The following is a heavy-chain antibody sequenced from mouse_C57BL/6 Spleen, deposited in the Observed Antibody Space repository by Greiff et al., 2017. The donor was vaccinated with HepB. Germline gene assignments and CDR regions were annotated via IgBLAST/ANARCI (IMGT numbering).Heavy chain of an antibody. J-gene: IGHJ4*01. CDR2: IWRVGST. CDR3: AKPGGSSYDYYAMDY. CDR1: GFSFTSYG. Sequence: QVQLQQSGPGLVQPSQSLSITCTVSGFSFTSYGVHWVRQSPGKGLEWLGVIWRVGSTDYNAAFMSRLSITKDNSKSQVFFKMNSLQADDTAIYYWAKPGGSSYDYYAMDYWGQGTSVTVSS. V-gene: IGHV2-5*01. D-gene: IGHD1-1*01.